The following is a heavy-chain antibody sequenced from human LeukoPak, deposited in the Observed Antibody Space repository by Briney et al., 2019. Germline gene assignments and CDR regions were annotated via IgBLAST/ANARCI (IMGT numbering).Heavy chain of an antibody. CDR1: GFTFSSYA. CDR3: ARETNSRGQRVYYFDY. Sequence: PGGSLRLSCAASGFTFSSYAMSWVRQAPGKGLEWVSAISGSGGSTYYADSVKGRFTISRDNSKNTLYLQMNSLRAEDTAVYYCARETNSRGQRVYYFDYWGQGTLVTVSS. D-gene: IGHD2/OR15-2a*01. J-gene: IGHJ4*02. V-gene: IGHV3-23*01. CDR2: ISGSGGST.